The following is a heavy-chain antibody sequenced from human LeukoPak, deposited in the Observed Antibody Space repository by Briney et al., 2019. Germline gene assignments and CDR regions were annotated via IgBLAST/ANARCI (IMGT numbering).Heavy chain of an antibody. J-gene: IGHJ4*02. CDR2: FDPEDGET. V-gene: IGHV1-24*01. CDR3: ATGPLITMVRGVIIANDY. D-gene: IGHD3-10*01. CDR1: GYTLTELS. Sequence: GASVKVSCKVSGYTLTELSMHWVRQAPGKGLEWMGGFDPEDGETIYAQKFQGRVTMTEDTSTDTAYMELSSLRSEDTAVYYCATGPLITMVRGVIIANDYWGQGTLVTVSS.